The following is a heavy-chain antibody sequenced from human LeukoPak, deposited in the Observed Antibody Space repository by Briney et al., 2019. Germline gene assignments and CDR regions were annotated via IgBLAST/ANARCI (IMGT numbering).Heavy chain of an antibody. CDR2: IYYNGST. V-gene: IGHV4-59*01. CDR1: DGSIISYY. CDR3: ARVNGLEVRGVSRHYYHGTDV. Sequence: SETLSLTCTVSDGSIISYYGGWIRQPPGKGLEWIGYIYYNGSTNYNPSLRSRVTISVDTSKNQFSLKLRSLTAADTAIYYCARVNGLEVRGVSRHYYHGTDVWGRGTTVTVS. D-gene: IGHD3-10*01. J-gene: IGHJ6*02.